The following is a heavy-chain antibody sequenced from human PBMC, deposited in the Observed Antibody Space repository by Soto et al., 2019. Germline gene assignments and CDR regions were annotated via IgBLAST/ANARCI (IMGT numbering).Heavy chain of an antibody. Sequence: GASVKVSCKASGYTFTSYGIGWVRQAPGQGLEWMGWISAYNGNTNYAQKLQGRVTMTTDTSTSTAYMELRSLRSDDTAVYYCARGGVMITFGGVIDIPWFDPWGQGTLVTVSS. CDR3: ARGGVMITFGGVIDIPWFDP. CDR1: GYTFTSYG. D-gene: IGHD3-16*02. V-gene: IGHV1-18*01. J-gene: IGHJ5*02. CDR2: ISAYNGNT.